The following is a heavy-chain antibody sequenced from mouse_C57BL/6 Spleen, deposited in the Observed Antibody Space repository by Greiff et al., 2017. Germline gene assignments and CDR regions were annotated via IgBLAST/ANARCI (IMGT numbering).Heavy chain of an antibody. CDR1: GYTFTDYY. V-gene: IGHV1-26*01. Sequence: VQLQQSGPELVKPGASVKISCKASGYTFTDYYMNWVKQSHGKSLEWIGDINPNNGGTSYNQKFKGKATLTVDKSSSTAYMELRSLTSEDSAVYYCAETTVVADWYFDVWGTGTTVTVSS. D-gene: IGHD1-1*01. CDR3: AETTVVADWYFDV. CDR2: INPNNGGT. J-gene: IGHJ1*03.